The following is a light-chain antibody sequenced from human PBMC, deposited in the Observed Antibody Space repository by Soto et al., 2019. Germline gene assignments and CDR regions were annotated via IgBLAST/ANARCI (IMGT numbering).Light chain of an antibody. CDR1: QGINKF. CDR2: GAS. J-gene: IGKJ2*01. CDR3: QQLTNFRFT. Sequence: IQLTQSPSSLSASVGDRVTITCRARQGINKFLAWYQQRPGKAPHLLVYGASTLQSGVPSRFRGSGSGTDFTLTIRSLQSEDFATYYCQQLTNFRFTFGHGTKLDIK. V-gene: IGKV1-9*01.